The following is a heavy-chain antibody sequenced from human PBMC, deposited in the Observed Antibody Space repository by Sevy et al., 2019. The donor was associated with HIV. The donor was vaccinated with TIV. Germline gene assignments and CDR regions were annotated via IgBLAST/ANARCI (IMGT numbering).Heavy chain of an antibody. D-gene: IGHD6-6*01. CDR1: GFTFSSYG. CDR3: AKVRSSSTPTDRKYSYYGLDV. J-gene: IGHJ6*02. V-gene: IGHV3-30*18. CDR2: ISYDGSNK. Sequence: GGSLRLSCAASGFTFSSYGMHWVRQAPGKGLEWVAVISYDGSNKYYADAVKGRFTISRDNSKNTLYLQMNSLRAEDTAVYYCAKVRSSSTPTDRKYSYYGLDVWGQGTTVTVSS.